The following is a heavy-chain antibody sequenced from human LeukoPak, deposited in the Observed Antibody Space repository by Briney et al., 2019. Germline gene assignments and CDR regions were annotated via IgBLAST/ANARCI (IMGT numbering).Heavy chain of an antibody. Sequence: SETLSLTCTISGGSVSDYYWSWIRQSPGKGLEWIGYIYHTGSTSYSPSLKSRVTISADTSQNQISLKLSSVTAADTAVYYCASRKLGNDYWGQGTLVTVSS. J-gene: IGHJ4*02. V-gene: IGHV4-59*02. CDR3: ASRKLGNDY. D-gene: IGHD7-27*01. CDR1: GGSVSDYY. CDR2: IYHTGST.